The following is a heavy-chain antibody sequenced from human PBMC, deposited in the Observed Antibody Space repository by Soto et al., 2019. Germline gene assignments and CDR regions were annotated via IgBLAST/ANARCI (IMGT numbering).Heavy chain of an antibody. CDR1: GGSISSGGYY. CDR2: IYYSGSS. V-gene: IGHV4-30-4*01. D-gene: IGHD2-21*02. Sequence: QVQLQESGPGLVKPSQTLSLTCTVSGGSISSGGYYWSWIRQPPGKGLEWIGYIYYSGSSYYNPSLRSRATISVDTSKNQFSLRLSSVTAADTAVYYCARVGPAYCGADCYYIDYWGQGTLVTVSS. CDR3: ARVGPAYCGADCYYIDY. J-gene: IGHJ4*02.